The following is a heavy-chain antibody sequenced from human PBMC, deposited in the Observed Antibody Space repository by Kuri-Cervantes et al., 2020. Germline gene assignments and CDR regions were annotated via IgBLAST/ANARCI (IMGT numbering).Heavy chain of an antibody. D-gene: IGHD6-13*01. J-gene: IGHJ4*02. CDR1: GYTFTSYD. V-gene: IGHV1-8*02. CDR3: ARISIAAAGTGLDY. CDR2: MNPNSGNT. Sequence: ASVKVSCKASGYTFTSYDINWVRQATGQGLEWMGWMNPNSGNTGYAQKFQGRVTMTRDTSISTAYMELSRLRSDDTAVYYCARISIAAAGTGLDYWGQGTLVTVSS.